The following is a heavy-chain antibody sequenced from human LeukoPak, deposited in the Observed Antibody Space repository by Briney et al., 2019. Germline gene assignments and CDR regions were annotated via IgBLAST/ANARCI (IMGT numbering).Heavy chain of an antibody. CDR3: ARDYADYVGYFFFDY. D-gene: IGHD4-17*01. J-gene: IGHJ4*02. V-gene: IGHV3-23*01. CDR1: GFTFSTYA. Sequence: GGSLRLSCAASGFTFSTYAMSWVRQAPGKGLEWVSAISGSGGSLYYADSVKGRFTISRDNSQNTLYLQMNSLRAEDTAVYYCARDYADYVGYFFFDYWGQGTLVTVSS. CDR2: ISGSGGSL.